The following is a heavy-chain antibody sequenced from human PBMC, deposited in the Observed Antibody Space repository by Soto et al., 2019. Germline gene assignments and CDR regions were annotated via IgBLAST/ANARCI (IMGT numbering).Heavy chain of an antibody. J-gene: IGHJ4*02. D-gene: IGHD1-26*01. CDR2: IYYLGRT. Sequence: QVPLQESGPGLVKPSETLSLTCTVDSISTYYWNWIRQPPGKGLEWIGYIYYLGRTNYNSSLKSRVTMSIDTSKNQFSLRLSSVTAGDTAIYYRARDPVGATRFDYWGQGVPVTVSS. CDR3: ARDPVGATRFDY. V-gene: IGHV4-59*01. CDR1: SISTYY.